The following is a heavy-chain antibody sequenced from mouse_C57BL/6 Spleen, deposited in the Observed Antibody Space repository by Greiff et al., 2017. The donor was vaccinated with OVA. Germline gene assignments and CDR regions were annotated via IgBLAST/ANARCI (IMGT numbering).Heavy chain of an antibody. Sequence: EVKLQESGGGLVKPGGSLKLSCAASGFTFSDYGMHWVRQAPEKGLEWVAYISSGSSTIYYADTVKGRFTISRDNAKNTLFLQMTSLRSEDTAMYYCASTTGYYAMDYWGQGTSVTVSS. D-gene: IGHD2-12*01. CDR2: ISSGSSTI. J-gene: IGHJ4*01. CDR3: ASTTGYYAMDY. V-gene: IGHV5-17*01. CDR1: GFTFSDYG.